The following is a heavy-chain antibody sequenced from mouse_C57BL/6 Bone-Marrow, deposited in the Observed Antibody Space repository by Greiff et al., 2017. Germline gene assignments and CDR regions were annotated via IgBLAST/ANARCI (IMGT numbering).Heavy chain of an antibody. CDR2: IDPSDSYN. V-gene: IGHV1-59*01. Sequence: QVQLQQPGAELVRPGTSVKLSCKASGYPFTSYWMHWVQQRPGPGLEWIGVIDPSDSYNNYNQTFKGKATLTVDTSSSTAYMQISSLTSEDSAVYYCARLYNGSSPWYAYWVQGTLVTVSA. CDR3: ARLYNGSSPWYAY. J-gene: IGHJ3*01. CDR1: GYPFTSYW. D-gene: IGHD1-1*01.